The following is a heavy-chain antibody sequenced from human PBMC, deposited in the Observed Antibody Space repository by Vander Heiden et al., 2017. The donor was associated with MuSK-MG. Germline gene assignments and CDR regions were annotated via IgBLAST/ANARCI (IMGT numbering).Heavy chain of an antibody. Sequence: EVQAVESGGGLVQPGGSLRLYCAASGFTFSPYAMGWVRQAPGKWLGWFSAISGTGGRTYSSDSGKGRFTISRDNSKNTLYVQMTSLGAEDKAVYYCAKTSDGDYVSDAFDIWGQVTMVTVSS. CDR2: ISGTGGRT. V-gene: IGHV3-23*04. CDR3: AKTSDGDYVSDAFDI. D-gene: IGHD4-17*01. J-gene: IGHJ3*02. CDR1: GFTFSPYA.